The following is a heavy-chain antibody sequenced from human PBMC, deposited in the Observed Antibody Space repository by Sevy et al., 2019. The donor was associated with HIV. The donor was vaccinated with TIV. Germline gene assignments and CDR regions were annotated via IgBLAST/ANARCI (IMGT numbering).Heavy chain of an antibody. CDR3: AKEGGSHYDTSGSFDD. V-gene: IGHV3-23*01. CDR1: GFTFRIYA. D-gene: IGHD3-22*01. Sequence: GGSLRLSCTTSGFTFRIYAMSRVRQAPGKGLEWVSAISGSGSSTYYADSVKGRFTISRDNSKNTLYLQMNSLRAEDTAVFYCAKEGGSHYDTSGSFDDWGQGTRVTVSS. J-gene: IGHJ4*02. CDR2: ISGSGSST.